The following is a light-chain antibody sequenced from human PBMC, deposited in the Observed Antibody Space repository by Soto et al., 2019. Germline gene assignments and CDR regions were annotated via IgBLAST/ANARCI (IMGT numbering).Light chain of an antibody. CDR3: QQTNIFPFT. J-gene: IGKJ3*01. CDR1: QGVRTW. CDR2: AAS. Sequence: DLQMTQSPSSVPASVGDRVTITCRASQGVRTWVAWYQQRAGKAPRLLIQAASSLQSGVPSRFSGSGSGTEFTLTISSLQPEDFATYYCQQTNIFPFTFGPGTRVDI. V-gene: IGKV1-12*01.